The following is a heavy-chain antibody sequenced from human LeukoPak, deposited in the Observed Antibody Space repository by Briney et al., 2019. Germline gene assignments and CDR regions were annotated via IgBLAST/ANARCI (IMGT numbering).Heavy chain of an antibody. V-gene: IGHV3-74*01. CDR1: GFTFSSYW. J-gene: IGHJ4*02. CDR3: ARGRDGYSDY. CDR2: INSDGIST. D-gene: IGHD5-24*01. Sequence: GGSLRLSCAASGFTFSSYWMHWVRQAPGKGLVWVSRINSDGISTSYPDSVKGRFTISRDNAKNTLYLQMNSLRAEDTVVYYCARGRDGYSDYWGQGTLDTVSS.